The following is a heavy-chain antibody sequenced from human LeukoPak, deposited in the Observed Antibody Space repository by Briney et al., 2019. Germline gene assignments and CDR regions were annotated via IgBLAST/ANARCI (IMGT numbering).Heavy chain of an antibody. Sequence: SETLSLTCTVSGGFISSGGYYWSWIRQPPGKGLEWIGYIYHSGSTYYNPSLKSRVTISVDRSKNQFSLKLSSVTAADTAVYYCARGRVYYYDSIQGAFDIWGQGTMVTVSS. V-gene: IGHV4-30-2*01. J-gene: IGHJ3*02. CDR3: ARGRVYYYDSIQGAFDI. D-gene: IGHD3-22*01. CDR1: GGFISSGGYY. CDR2: IYHSGST.